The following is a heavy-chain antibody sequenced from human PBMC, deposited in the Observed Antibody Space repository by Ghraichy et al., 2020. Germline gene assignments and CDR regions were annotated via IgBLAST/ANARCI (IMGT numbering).Heavy chain of an antibody. D-gene: IGHD3-3*01. CDR2: ISNDGSSK. CDR3: AKAPYYDFWSERSFDD. J-gene: IGHJ4*02. Sequence: GGSLRLSCAASGFTFSSYAMHWVRQAPGKGLEWVAVISNDGSSKYFADSVKGRFTISRDNSKNTLYLQMNSLRAEDTAVYYCAKAPYYDFWSERSFDDWGQGTLVTVSS. V-gene: IGHV3-30-3*01. CDR1: GFTFSSYA.